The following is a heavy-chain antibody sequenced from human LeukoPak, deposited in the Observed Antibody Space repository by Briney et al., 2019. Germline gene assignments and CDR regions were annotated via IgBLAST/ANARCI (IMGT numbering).Heavy chain of an antibody. J-gene: IGHJ6*02. D-gene: IGHD2-2*02. Sequence: SETLSLTCAVSVGSINSGNWWSWVRQSPGKGLEWIGEIYHNGTPNYDPSLKSRVTISADTFKNHFSLEMTSVTAADTAVYYCATAPILRGEGGEHYKYGMDVWGQGTTVIVSS. CDR3: ATAPILRGEGGEHYKYGMDV. CDR2: IYHNGTP. CDR1: VGSINSGNW. V-gene: IGHV4-4*02.